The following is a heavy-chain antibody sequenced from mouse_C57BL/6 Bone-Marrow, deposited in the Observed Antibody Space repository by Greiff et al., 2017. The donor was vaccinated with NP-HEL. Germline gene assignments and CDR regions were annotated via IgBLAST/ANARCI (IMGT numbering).Heavy chain of an antibody. CDR1: GFNIKDDY. CDR3: ITWGGFYAMDY. CDR2: IDPENGDT. Sequence: DVQLQESGAELVRPGASVKLSCTASGFNIKDDYMHWVKQRPEQGLEWIGWIDPENGDTEYASKFQGKATITADTSSNTAYLQLSSLTSEDTAVYYCITWGGFYAMDYWGQGTSVTVSS. J-gene: IGHJ4*01. V-gene: IGHV14-4*01. D-gene: IGHD3-1*01.